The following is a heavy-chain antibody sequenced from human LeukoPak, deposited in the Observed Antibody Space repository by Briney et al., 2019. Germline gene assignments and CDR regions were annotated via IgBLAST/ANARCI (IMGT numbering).Heavy chain of an antibody. CDR3: ARGHTYYYGSSNWFDP. Sequence: ASVKVSCKASGDNFSSYVLTWVRQAPGQGLEWMGRIIPTLNVANFAQKFKGRVSITADKSTNTAHLELSSLRSEDTAVYYCARGHTYYYGSSNWFDPWGQGTLVTVSS. CDR2: IIPTLNVA. D-gene: IGHD3-10*01. V-gene: IGHV1-69*04. J-gene: IGHJ5*02. CDR1: GDNFSSYV.